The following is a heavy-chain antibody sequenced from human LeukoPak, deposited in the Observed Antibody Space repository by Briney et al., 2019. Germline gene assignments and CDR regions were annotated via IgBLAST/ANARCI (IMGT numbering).Heavy chain of an antibody. CDR1: GFSFSSHA. D-gene: IGHD1-1*01. Sequence: GGCLRLSCAAAGFSFSSHAMCWVLQATGMGREKVASIDISGGSTYYADSVQGRFTTSRDNSKNTLNLQMNSLRAEDTALYYCANEVRPNDYWGQGTLVTVSS. CDR2: IDISGGST. J-gene: IGHJ4*02. V-gene: IGHV3-23*01. CDR3: ANEVRPNDY.